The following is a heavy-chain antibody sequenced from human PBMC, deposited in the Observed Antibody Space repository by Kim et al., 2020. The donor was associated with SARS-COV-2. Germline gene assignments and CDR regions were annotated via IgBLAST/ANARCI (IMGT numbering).Heavy chain of an antibody. D-gene: IGHD5-12*01. CDR1: GYNFPTYG. V-gene: IGHV1-18*01. CDR3: ARANIALKTYRTYFYYGMDV. J-gene: IGHJ6*02. Sequence: ASVKVSCRAAGYNFPTYGIIWVRQAPGQGLEWMGWINAFNGHTTYAQQFQGRVTMTTATPTRTASMELRSLRSDDSAIYYCARANIALKTYRTYFYYGMDVWGQGTTVTVSS. CDR2: INAFNGHT.